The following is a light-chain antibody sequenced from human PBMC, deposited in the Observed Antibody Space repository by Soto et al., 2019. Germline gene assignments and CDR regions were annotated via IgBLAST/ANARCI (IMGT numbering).Light chain of an antibody. CDR3: QQSDTTPPYT. CDR1: QNIIIY. CDR2: AAS. J-gene: IGKJ2*01. V-gene: IGKV1-39*01. Sequence: DIQMTQSPSSLSASVGDRVTITCRASQNIIIYLTWYQQKPGKAPKLLIYAASTLQSGVPSRFSGSGSGTEFSLTISSLQPADFATYYCQQSDTTPPYTFGRGTKVEIK.